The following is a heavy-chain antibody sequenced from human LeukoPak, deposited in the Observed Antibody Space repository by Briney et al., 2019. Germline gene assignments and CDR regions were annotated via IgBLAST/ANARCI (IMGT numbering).Heavy chain of an antibody. V-gene: IGHV3-23*01. CDR1: GFTFSSYA. J-gene: IGHJ4*02. CDR2: ISSSGGTT. Sequence: GGSLRLSCAASGFTFSSYAMNWVRQAPGKGLEWVSVISSSGGTTYYSDSVKGGFIISRDNSKNTLYLQMNSLRAEDTAVYYCAKAGIAVPATPEYCGQGTQVTVSS. D-gene: IGHD6-19*01. CDR3: AKAGIAVPATPEY.